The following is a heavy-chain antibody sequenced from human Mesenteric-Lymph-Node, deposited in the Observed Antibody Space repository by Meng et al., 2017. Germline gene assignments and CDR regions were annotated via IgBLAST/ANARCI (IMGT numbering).Heavy chain of an antibody. D-gene: IGHD3-10*01. CDR2: INQDGSEK. V-gene: IGHV3-7*01. Sequence: GESLKISCAASGFTFSMSWMTWVRQAPGKGPEWVADINQDGSEKGHVDAVRGRFTISRDNAKNSLYLQLNSLKAEDTAEYYCARDPGFGAFDIWGQGTKVTVSS. J-gene: IGHJ3*02. CDR3: ARDPGFGAFDI. CDR1: GFTFSMSW.